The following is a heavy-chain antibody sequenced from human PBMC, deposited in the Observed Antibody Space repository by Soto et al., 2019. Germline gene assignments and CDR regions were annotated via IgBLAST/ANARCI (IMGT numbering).Heavy chain of an antibody. CDR2: INPSGGTT. J-gene: IGHJ4*02. Sequence: ASVKVSCKASGYTFTSYFMHWVRQAPGQGLEWMGIINPSGGTTSYAQRFQGRVTMTRDTSTSTVYMELSSPRSEDTAVYYCARGLTTVTSDYFDYWGQGTQVTVSS. CDR3: ARGLTTVTSDYFDY. V-gene: IGHV1-46*01. CDR1: GYTFTSYF. D-gene: IGHD4-4*01.